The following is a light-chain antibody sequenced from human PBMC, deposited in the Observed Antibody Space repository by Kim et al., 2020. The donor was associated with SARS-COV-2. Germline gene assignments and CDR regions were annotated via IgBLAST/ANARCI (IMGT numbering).Light chain of an antibody. CDR3: QQYGSSPWT. CDR2: GAS. CDR1: QGFTADY. V-gene: IGKV3-20*01. Sequence: PGERAPLSCRASQGFTADYLAWNQRRPGRAPRALIYGASIRAPGIPGRFSGSGSGTDFTLTISRLEPEDFAVYHCQQYGSSPWTFGQGTKVDIK. J-gene: IGKJ1*01.